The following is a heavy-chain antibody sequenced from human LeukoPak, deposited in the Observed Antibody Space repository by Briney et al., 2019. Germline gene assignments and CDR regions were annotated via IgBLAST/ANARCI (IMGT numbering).Heavy chain of an antibody. Sequence: PGGSLRLSRAASRFTFKNYGMHWVRQAPGKGLEWVAVIYYGGSKKYHADPLKGRFTISRDNSKITVHVEMICLRGEDAALYYCAKSLGETTFDYWGEGTLVTVSP. CDR3: AKSLGETTFDY. D-gene: IGHD3-16*01. CDR1: RFTFKNYG. CDR2: IYYGGSKK. J-gene: IGHJ4*02. V-gene: IGHV3-33*06.